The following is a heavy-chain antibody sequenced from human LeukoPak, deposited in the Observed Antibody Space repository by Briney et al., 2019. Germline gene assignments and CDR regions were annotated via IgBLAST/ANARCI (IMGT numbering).Heavy chain of an antibody. CDR1: GYTFTSYG. D-gene: IGHD6-13*01. CDR3: ARGVKQQLIRGNKYFDY. V-gene: IGHV1-8*02. Sequence: ASVTVSCKASGYTFTSYGISWVRQATGQGLEWMGWMNPNSGNTDYAQKFQGRVTMTRNTSISTAYLELSSLRSEDTAVYFCARGVKQQLIRGNKYFDYWGQGILVTVSS. CDR2: MNPNSGNT. J-gene: IGHJ4*02.